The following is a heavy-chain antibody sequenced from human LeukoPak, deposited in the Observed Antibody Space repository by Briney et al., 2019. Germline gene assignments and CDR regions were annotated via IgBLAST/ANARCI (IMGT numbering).Heavy chain of an antibody. CDR1: GGSLSSGGYS. CDR2: IYHSGST. V-gene: IGHV4-30-2*01. Sequence: SETLSLTCAVSGGSLSSGGYSWSWLRQPPGTGLEWIGYIYHSGSTYYNPSLKSRVTISVDRSKNQFSLKLSSVTAADTAVYYCARDFDEGGWFDPWGQGTLVTVSS. D-gene: IGHD3-9*01. J-gene: IGHJ5*02. CDR3: ARDFDEGGWFDP.